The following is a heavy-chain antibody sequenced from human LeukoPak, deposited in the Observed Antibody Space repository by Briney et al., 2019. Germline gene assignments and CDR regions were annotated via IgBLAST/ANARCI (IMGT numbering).Heavy chain of an antibody. V-gene: IGHV3-21*01. CDR2: IRSSSSYI. Sequence: GGSLRLSCAASGFTFSSYSMNWVRQAPGKGLEWVSSIRSSSSYIYYADSMKGRFTISRDNAKNSPYLQMNSLRAEDTAVYYCARSRAGTPRPVFGMDVWGQGTTVTVSS. CDR3: ARSRAGTPRPVFGMDV. D-gene: IGHD6-19*01. CDR1: GFTFSSYS. J-gene: IGHJ6*02.